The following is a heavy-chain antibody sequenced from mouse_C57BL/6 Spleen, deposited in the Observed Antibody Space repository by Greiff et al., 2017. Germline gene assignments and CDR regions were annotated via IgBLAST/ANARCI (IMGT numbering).Heavy chain of an antibody. D-gene: IGHD1-1*01. Sequence: VQLQQSGAELARPGASVKMSCKASGYTFTSYTMHWVKQRPGQGLEWIGYINPSSGYTKYNQKFKDKATLTADKSSSTAYMQRSSLTAEDSAVYYCARGGIITTTGLAYWGQGTLVTVSA. CDR3: ARGGIITTTGLAY. CDR1: GYTFTSYT. CDR2: INPSSGYT. V-gene: IGHV1-4*01. J-gene: IGHJ3*01.